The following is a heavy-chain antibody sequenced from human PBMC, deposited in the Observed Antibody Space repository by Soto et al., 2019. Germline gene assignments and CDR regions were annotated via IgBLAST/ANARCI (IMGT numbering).Heavy chain of an antibody. CDR3: ARRRAPLYSSSWRYYFDY. J-gene: IGHJ4*02. D-gene: IGHD6-13*01. CDR2: INHSGST. Sequence: ASETLSLTCAVYGGSFSGYYWSWIRQPPGKGLEWIGEINHSGSTNYNPSLKSRVTISVDTSKNQFSLKLSSVTAADTAVYYCARRRAPLYSSSWRYYFDYWGQGTLVTVSS. V-gene: IGHV4-34*01. CDR1: GGSFSGYY.